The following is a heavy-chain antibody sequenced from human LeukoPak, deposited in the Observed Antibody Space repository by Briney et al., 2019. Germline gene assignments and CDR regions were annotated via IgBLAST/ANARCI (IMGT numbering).Heavy chain of an antibody. CDR2: IKPDGSEK. Sequence: GGSLRLSCAAFGFTLSSYWMTWVRQAPGKGLEWVANIKPDGSEKDCVDSVKGRFTISRDNAKNSLYLQMNSLRAEDTALYYCARGGLYWHIWGEGTMVTVSS. D-gene: IGHD2-15*01. CDR1: GFTLSSYW. V-gene: IGHV3-7*04. J-gene: IGHJ3*02. CDR3: ARGGLYWHI.